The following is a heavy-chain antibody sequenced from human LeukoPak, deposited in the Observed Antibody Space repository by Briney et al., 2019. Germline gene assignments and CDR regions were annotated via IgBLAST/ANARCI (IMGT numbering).Heavy chain of an antibody. CDR2: IRSSSSDI. D-gene: IGHD1-26*01. CDR3: ARVRSGSLDY. V-gene: IGHV3-21*01. J-gene: IGHJ4*02. CDR1: GFTFCSYS. Sequence: PGGSLRLSCAASGFTFCSYSMNWVRQAPGKGLEWVSFIRSSSSDIYYADSVKGRFTISRDNAKNSLYLQMDSLRAEDTAVYYCARVRSGSLDYWGQGTLVTVSS.